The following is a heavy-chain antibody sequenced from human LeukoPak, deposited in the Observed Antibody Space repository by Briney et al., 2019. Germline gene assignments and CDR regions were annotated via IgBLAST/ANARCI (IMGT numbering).Heavy chain of an antibody. V-gene: IGHV3-21*05. CDR3: ASGMRVGPNI. J-gene: IGHJ4*02. CDR2: ISPDSTEI. Sequence: GGSLRLSCAGAEFTFSGYTMNWVRQAPGKGLEWVSYISPDSTEIYYADSVKGRFTISRDNAKNSLYLQMNSLRAEDTAVYYCASGMRVGPNIWGQGTLVTVSS. D-gene: IGHD1-26*01. CDR1: EFTFSGYT.